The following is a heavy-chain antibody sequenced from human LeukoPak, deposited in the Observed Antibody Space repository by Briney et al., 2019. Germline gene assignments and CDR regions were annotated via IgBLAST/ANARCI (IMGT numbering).Heavy chain of an antibody. D-gene: IGHD2-15*01. CDR2: IYYSGST. CDR1: GGSVSSGSYY. CDR3: AREFHCSGGSCFGYDY. Sequence: SETLSLTCTVSGGSVSSGSYYWSWIRQPPGKGLEWIGHIYYSGSTNYNPSLKSRVTISVDTSKNQFSLKLSSVTAADTAVYYCAREFHCSGGSCFGYDYWGQGTLVTVSS. J-gene: IGHJ4*02. V-gene: IGHV4-61*01.